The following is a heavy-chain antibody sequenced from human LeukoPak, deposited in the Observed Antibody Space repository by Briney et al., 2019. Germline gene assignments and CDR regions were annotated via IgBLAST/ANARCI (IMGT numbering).Heavy chain of an antibody. CDR2: IYDSGET. D-gene: IGHD1-26*01. CDR3: AGALAAIGSARDNWFDP. V-gene: IGHV4-4*07. J-gene: IGHJ5*02. CDR1: GGSISSYY. Sequence: PSETLSLTCSASGGSISSYYWSWIRQPAGKGLEWIGHIYDSGETDYNPSLKSRVTMSLDPSKNQVSLHLRSVTGAETAVYYCAGALAAIGSARDNWFDPWGQGTLVTVSS.